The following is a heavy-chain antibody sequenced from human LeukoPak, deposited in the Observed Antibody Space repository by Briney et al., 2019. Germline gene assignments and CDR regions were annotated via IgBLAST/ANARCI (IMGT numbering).Heavy chain of an antibody. CDR2: FDPEDGET. V-gene: IGHV1-24*01. Sequence: GASVKVSCKVSGYTLTELSMHWVRQAPGKGLEWMGGFDPEDGETIYAQKFQGRVTMTEDASTDTAYMELSSLRSEDTAVYYCATYSNTLAPEYYFDYWGQGTLVTVSS. CDR3: ATYSNTLAPEYYFDY. D-gene: IGHD2-21*01. CDR1: GYTLTELS. J-gene: IGHJ4*02.